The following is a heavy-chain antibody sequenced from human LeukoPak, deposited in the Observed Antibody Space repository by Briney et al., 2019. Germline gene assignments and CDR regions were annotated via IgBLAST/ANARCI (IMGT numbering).Heavy chain of an antibody. V-gene: IGHV7-4-1*02. D-gene: IGHD3-22*01. CDR1: GYTFISYA. CDR3: ARDQGAWLRSYYYYYGMDV. J-gene: IGHJ6*02. CDR2: INTNTGNP. Sequence: ASVKVSCKASGYTFISYAMKWARQAPGQGLELMGWINTNTGNPTYAQGFTGRFVFSLDTSVSTAYLQISSLKAEDTAVYYCARDQGAWLRSYYYYYGMDVWGQGTTVTVSS.